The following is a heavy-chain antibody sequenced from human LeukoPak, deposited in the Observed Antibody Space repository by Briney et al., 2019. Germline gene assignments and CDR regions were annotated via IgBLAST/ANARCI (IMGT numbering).Heavy chain of an antibody. D-gene: IGHD5-12*01. CDR3: ARELRRYNWFDP. Sequence: ASVKVSCKASGYTFTTYDINWVRQAPGQGLEWMGWINPNSGGTNYAQKFQGRVTMTRDTSISTAYMELSRLRSDDTAVYYCARELRRYNWFDPWGQGTLVTVSS. CDR2: INPNSGGT. CDR1: GYTFTTYD. V-gene: IGHV1-2*02. J-gene: IGHJ5*02.